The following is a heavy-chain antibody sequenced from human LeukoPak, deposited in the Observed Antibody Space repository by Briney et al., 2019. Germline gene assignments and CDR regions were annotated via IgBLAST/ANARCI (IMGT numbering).Heavy chain of an antibody. CDR1: GGSISSTTYY. Sequence: PSETLSLTCTVSGGSISSTTYYWGWIRQPPGKGLEWIGSIHYSGHILYNPSLKSRVTISVDTSKNQFSLKLTTVTAADTAVYYCASRPFNFGAFDTWGQGTMVTVSS. J-gene: IGHJ3*02. CDR3: ASRPFNFGAFDT. V-gene: IGHV4-39*01. CDR2: IHYSGHI. D-gene: IGHD3-3*01.